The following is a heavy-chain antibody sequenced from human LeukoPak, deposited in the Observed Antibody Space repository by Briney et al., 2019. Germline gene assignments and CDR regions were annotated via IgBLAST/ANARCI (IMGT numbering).Heavy chain of an antibody. CDR2: VYYSGST. CDR3: ARLVWRRDSYSYFYQYMDV. J-gene: IGHJ6*03. V-gene: IGHV4-39*07. D-gene: IGHD3-16*01. Sequence: PSETLSLTCTVSGGSISSSSYYWGWIRQPPGKGLEWIGSVYYSGSTNYSPSLKSRVTMSLDRSKNRFSLKLTSVTAADPAVYYCARLVWRRDSYSYFYQYMDVWGKGTTVTISS. CDR1: GGSISSSSYY.